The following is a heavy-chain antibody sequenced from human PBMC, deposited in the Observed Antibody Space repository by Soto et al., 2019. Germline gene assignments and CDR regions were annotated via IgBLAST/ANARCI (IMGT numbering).Heavy chain of an antibody. J-gene: IGHJ4*02. Sequence: QVQLQESGPGLVKPSQTLSLTCTVSGGSISSGDYFWSWIRQPPGKGLEWIGYIYYSGSTNYNPSLKSRVXIXVVXSKNQFSLKLSSVTAADTAVYYCARVSYNWNYLDYWGQGTLVTVSS. CDR3: ARVSYNWNYLDY. CDR2: IYYSGST. V-gene: IGHV4-30-4*01. D-gene: IGHD1-20*01. CDR1: GGSISSGDYF.